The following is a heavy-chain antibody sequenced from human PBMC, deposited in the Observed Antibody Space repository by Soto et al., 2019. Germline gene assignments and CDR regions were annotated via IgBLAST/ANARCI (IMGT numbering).Heavy chain of an antibody. CDR2: ITSSDVT. Sequence: EVQLVESGGGLVQPGGSLRLSCAASGFTFSTHSMNWVHQAPGKGLEWISYITSSDVTMYADSVKGRFTISRDNAKNSLYLQMNRLRGEDTAVYFCVGEVGFQLIYWGQGTLVTVSS. V-gene: IGHV3-48*01. J-gene: IGHJ4*02. D-gene: IGHD2-2*01. CDR1: GFTFSTHS. CDR3: VGEVGFQLIY.